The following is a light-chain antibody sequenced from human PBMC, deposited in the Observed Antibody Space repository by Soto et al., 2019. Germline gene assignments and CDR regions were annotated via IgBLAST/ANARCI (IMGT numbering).Light chain of an antibody. CDR3: DTWESNTQV. CDR2: LEGSGNY. V-gene: IGLV4-60*03. J-gene: IGLJ2*01. CDR1: SGHSSYI. Sequence: QLVLTQSSSASASLGSSVKLTCTLSSGHSSYIIAWHQQQPGKAPRYLMKLEGSGNYNKGSGVPDRFSGSSSGADRYLTIANLQSEDEADYYCDTWESNTQVFGGGTKLTVL.